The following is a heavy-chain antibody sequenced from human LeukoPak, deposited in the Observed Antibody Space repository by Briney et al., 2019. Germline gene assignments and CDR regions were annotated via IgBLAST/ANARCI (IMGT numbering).Heavy chain of an antibody. J-gene: IGHJ4*02. CDR2: IYHSGST. V-gene: IGHV4-38-2*02. CDR1: GYSISSGYY. D-gene: IGHD4-17*01. CDR3: ASSDYAMVGY. Sequence: SETVSLTCTVSGYSISSGYYWGWIRQPPGKGLEWIGSIYHSGSTYYNPSLKSRVTISVDTSKNQFSLKLSSVTAADTAVYYCASSDYAMVGYWGQGTLVTVS.